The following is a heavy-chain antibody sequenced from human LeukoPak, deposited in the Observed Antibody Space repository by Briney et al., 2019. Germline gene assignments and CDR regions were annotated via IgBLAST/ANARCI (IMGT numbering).Heavy chain of an antibody. CDR2: ITTSSSDV. Sequence: PGGSLRLSCAASGFTFSSYFMNWVRQAPGKGLEWVSSITTSSSDVYYADSVKGRFTISRDNAKNSLYLQMNSLRAEDTAVYYCARRYCSSTSCYVNDYWGQGTLVTVSS. CDR3: ARRYCSSTSCYVNDY. J-gene: IGHJ4*02. V-gene: IGHV3-21*01. CDR1: GFTFSSYF. D-gene: IGHD2-2*01.